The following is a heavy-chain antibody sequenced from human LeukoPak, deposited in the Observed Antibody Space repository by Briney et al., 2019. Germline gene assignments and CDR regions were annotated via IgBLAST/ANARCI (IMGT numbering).Heavy chain of an antibody. CDR1: GFTFDDYV. D-gene: IGHD6-13*01. Sequence: SLRLSCAASGFTFDDYVMHWVRQAPGKGLEWVSGISWNSGILGYADSVKGRFTISRDNAKNSLYLQMNSLRPEDTALYYCAKACQAATGSDASDIWGLGTMVAVSS. V-gene: IGHV3-9*01. CDR3: AKACQAATGSDASDI. J-gene: IGHJ3*02. CDR2: ISWNSGIL.